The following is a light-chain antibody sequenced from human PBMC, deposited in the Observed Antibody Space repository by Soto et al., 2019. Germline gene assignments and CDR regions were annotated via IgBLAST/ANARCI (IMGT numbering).Light chain of an antibody. CDR1: SSDVGGYNY. J-gene: IGLJ1*01. CDR2: EVT. V-gene: IGLV2-8*01. Sequence: QSALTQPPSASGSPGQSVNISCTGTSSDVGGYNYVSWYQQHPGKAPKLMIYEVTKRPSGVPDRFSGSKSGNTASLTVSGLQAEDEADYYCSSYAGSTPYVFGTGTKVT. CDR3: SSYAGSTPYV.